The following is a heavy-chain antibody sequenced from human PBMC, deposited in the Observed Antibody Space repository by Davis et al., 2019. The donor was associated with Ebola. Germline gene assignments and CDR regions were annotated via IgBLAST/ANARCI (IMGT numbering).Heavy chain of an antibody. J-gene: IGHJ6*04. CDR1: GFTFSSYA. Sequence: GGSLRLSCAASGFTFSSYAMSWVRLAPGKGLEWVSGVSSAAGSTYSADSVKGRFSISRDNSKNTLYLQLNSLRAEDSAVYYCAKDIRARAFGVVLDVWGKGTTVTVSS. CDR3: AKDIRARAFGVVLDV. CDR2: VSSAAGST. D-gene: IGHD3-3*01. V-gene: IGHV3-23*01.